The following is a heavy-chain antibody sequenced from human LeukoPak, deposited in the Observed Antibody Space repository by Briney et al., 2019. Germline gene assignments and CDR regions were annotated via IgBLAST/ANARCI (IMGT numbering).Heavy chain of an antibody. V-gene: IGHV1-24*01. D-gene: IGHD6-13*01. J-gene: IGHJ6*03. CDR2: FDPEDGET. Sequence: ASVKVSCKVSGYTLTELSMHWVRQAPRKGLEWMGDFDPEDGETIYAQKFQGRVTMTEDTSTDTAYMELSSLRSEDTAVYYCATDRGVAAAVTYYYYMDVWGKGTTVTVSS. CDR1: GYTLTELS. CDR3: ATDRGVAAAVTYYYYMDV.